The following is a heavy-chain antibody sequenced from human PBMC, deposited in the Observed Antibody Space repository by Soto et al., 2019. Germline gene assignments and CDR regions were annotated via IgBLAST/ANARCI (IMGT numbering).Heavy chain of an antibody. J-gene: IGHJ6*02. V-gene: IGHV1-18*01. Sequence: SVEASCRASGYTFTSCGSSWVRQAPGQGLEWMGWISAYNGNTNYAQKLQGRVTMTTDTSTRTAYMELRSLRSYDTAVHYCARARAGLTLDYYYGMDASHQGNTFTVSS. CDR2: ISAYNGNT. CDR1: GYTFTSCG. CDR3: ARARAGLTLDYYYGMDA. D-gene: IGHD2-8*01.